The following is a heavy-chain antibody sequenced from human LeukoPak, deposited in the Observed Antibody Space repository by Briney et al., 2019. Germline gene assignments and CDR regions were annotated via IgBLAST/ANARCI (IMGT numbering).Heavy chain of an antibody. J-gene: IGHJ4*02. CDR3: ARSGLEWELLPFDY. D-gene: IGHD1-26*01. CDR1: GFTFSSYW. CDR2: INSDGSST. Sequence: GGSLRLSCAASGFTFSSYWMHWVRQAPGKGLVWVSRINSDGSSTSYADSVKGRFTISRDNAKNTLYLQMNSLRAEDTAMYYCARSGLEWELLPFDYWGQGTLVTVSS. V-gene: IGHV3-74*01.